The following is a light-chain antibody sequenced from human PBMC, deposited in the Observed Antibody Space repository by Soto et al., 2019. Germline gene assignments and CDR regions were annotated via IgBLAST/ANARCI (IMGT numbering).Light chain of an antibody. V-gene: IGKV1-5*03. Sequence: DIQLTQSPSTLSASVGDRVTITCRASQSFSNWLAWFQQKPGRAPNLLIYKASSLEIGVPSRFSGSGSGTDFTLTIRSLQPDDFATYYCQQYSSYPWTFGQGTRVEIK. CDR1: QSFSNW. J-gene: IGKJ1*01. CDR2: KAS. CDR3: QQYSSYPWT.